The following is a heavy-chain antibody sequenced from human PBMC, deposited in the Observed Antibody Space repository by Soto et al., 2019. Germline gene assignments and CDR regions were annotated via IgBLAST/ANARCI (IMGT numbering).Heavy chain of an antibody. CDR3: AKEGPGGYSTGLGFDY. CDR1: GFTFSSYG. V-gene: IGHV3-30*18. J-gene: IGHJ4*02. CDR2: ISYDGSNK. D-gene: IGHD6-25*01. Sequence: QVQLVESGGGVVQPGRSLRLSCAASGFTFSSYGMHWVRQAPGKGLEGVAVISYDGSNKHYADSVKGRFTISRDNSKNTLYLQMNSLRAEDTAVYYCAKEGPGGYSTGLGFDYWGQGTLVTVSS.